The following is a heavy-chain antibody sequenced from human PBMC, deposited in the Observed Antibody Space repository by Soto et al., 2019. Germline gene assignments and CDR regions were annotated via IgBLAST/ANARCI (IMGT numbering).Heavy chain of an antibody. CDR1: GFSLSNAW. CDR2: ISYDGSNK. Sequence: PGGSLRLSCAASGFSLSNAWMHWVRQAPGKGLEWVAVISYDGSNKYYADSVKGRFTISRDNSKNTLYLQMNSLRAEDTAVYYRARDRRAYYYGMDVWGQGTTVTVSS. CDR3: ARDRRAYYYGMDV. V-gene: IGHV3-30-3*01. J-gene: IGHJ6*02.